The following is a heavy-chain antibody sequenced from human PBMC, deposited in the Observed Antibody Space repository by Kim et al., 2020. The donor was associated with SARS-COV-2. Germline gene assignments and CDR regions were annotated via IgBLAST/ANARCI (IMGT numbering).Heavy chain of an antibody. J-gene: IGHJ4*02. D-gene: IGHD3-16*01. V-gene: IGHV3-23*01. CDR3: AKDLSDYVWGSYPFDY. Sequence: SVKGRFTISRDNSKNTLYLQMNSLRAEDTAVYYCAKDLSDYVWGSYPFDYWGQGTLVTVSS.